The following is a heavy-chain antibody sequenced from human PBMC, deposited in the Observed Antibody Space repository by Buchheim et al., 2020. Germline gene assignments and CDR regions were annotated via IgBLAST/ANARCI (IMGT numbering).Heavy chain of an antibody. Sequence: QVQLVESGGGVVQPGRSLRLSCAASGFTFSSYGMHWVRQAPGKGLEWVAVISYDGSNKYYADSVKGRFTISRDNSKKTLYLQMNSLRAEDTAVYYCANIGDYYYYYGMDVWGQGTT. CDR3: ANIGDYYYYYGMDV. CDR1: GFTFSSYG. J-gene: IGHJ6*02. V-gene: IGHV3-30*18. CDR2: ISYDGSNK.